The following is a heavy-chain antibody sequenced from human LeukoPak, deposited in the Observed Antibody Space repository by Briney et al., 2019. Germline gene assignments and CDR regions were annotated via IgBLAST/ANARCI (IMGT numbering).Heavy chain of an antibody. CDR3: ARDWGYYYDSSGYYPDDAFDI. CDR2: INPSGGST. J-gene: IGHJ3*02. CDR1: GYTFTSNY. V-gene: IGHV1-46*01. D-gene: IGHD3-22*01. Sequence: ASVKVSCKASGYTFTSNYMHWVRQAPGQGLEWMGIINPSGGSTSYAQKFQGRVTMTRDTSTSTVYMELSSLRSEDTAVYYCARDWGYYYDSSGYYPDDAFDIWGQGTMVTVSS.